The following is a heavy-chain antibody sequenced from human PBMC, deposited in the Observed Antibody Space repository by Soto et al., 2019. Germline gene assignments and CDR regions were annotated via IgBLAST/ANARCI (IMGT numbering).Heavy chain of an antibody. CDR1: GASIIDYY. CDR3: ASHVGSGYSDY. Sequence: SETLSLTCNVSGASIIDYYCSFIRQPPGKGLEWIGYIYTSGNTNYNPSLKRRVTISVDTSKNQFSLKLRSVTAADTAVYYCASHVGSGYSDYWGQGTLVTVSS. J-gene: IGHJ4*02. V-gene: IGHV4-59*13. CDR2: IYTSGNT. D-gene: IGHD1-26*01.